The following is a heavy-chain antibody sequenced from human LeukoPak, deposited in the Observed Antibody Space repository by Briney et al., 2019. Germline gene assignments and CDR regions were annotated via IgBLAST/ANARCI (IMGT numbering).Heavy chain of an antibody. CDR2: INWNGGST. J-gene: IGHJ4*02. V-gene: IGHV3-20*04. D-gene: IGHD1-26*01. Sequence: GGSLRLSCAASAFTFSSYSMNWVRQATGKGLEWVAGINWNGGSTGYADSVKGRFTISRDNAKNSLHLQMNSLRAEDTALYYCARTPRIVGATMLDYWGQGTLVTVSS. CDR1: AFTFSSYS. CDR3: ARTPRIVGATMLDY.